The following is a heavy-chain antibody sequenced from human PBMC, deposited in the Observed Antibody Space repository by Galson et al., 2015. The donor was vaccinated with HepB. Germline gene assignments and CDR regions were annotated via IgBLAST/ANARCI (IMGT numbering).Heavy chain of an antibody. Sequence: SLRLSCAASGFTFSSYSMNWVRQAPGKGLEWVSSISSSSSYIYYADSVKGRFTISRDNAKNSLYLQTNSLRAEDTAVYYCARVPYGGTYYFDYWGQGTLVTVSS. D-gene: IGHD4-23*01. CDR3: ARVPYGGTYYFDY. V-gene: IGHV3-21*01. CDR2: ISSSSSYI. J-gene: IGHJ4*02. CDR1: GFTFSSYS.